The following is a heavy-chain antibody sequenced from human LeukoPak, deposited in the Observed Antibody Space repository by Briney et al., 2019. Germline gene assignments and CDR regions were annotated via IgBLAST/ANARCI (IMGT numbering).Heavy chain of an antibody. J-gene: IGHJ4*02. CDR1: DFTFSGYW. D-gene: IGHD6-13*01. CDR2: INADGRDT. V-gene: IGHV3-7*01. CDR3: ARYFQQLGSFDY. Sequence: GGSLRLSCAASDFTFSGYWMNWVRQAPGKGLEWVANINADGRDTYYVNSVKGRFTISRDNAKNSLYLQMNSLRDEDTAVYYCARYFQQLGSFDYWGQGTLVTVSS.